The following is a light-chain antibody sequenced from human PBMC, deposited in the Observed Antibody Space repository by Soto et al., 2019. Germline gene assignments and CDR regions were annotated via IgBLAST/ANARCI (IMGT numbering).Light chain of an antibody. CDR3: MQALQSPLT. Sequence: DIVMTQSPLSLPVTPGEPASISCRSSQSLLHSNGYNYLDWYRQKPGQSLQLLIYLGSNRASGVPDRFSGSGSGTDFTLKISRVEAEDVGVYYCMQALQSPLTFGGGTKVEIK. J-gene: IGKJ4*01. CDR1: QSLLHSNGYNY. V-gene: IGKV2-28*01. CDR2: LGS.